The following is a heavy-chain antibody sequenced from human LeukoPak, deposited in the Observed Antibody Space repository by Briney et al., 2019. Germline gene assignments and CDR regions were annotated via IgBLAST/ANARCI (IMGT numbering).Heavy chain of an antibody. Sequence: SQTLSLTCTVSGGSISSGSYYWSWIRQPAGKGLEWIGGIYTSGSTNYNPSLKSRVTISVDTSKNQFSLKLSSVTAADTAVYYCAGVVVAANLDLDYWGQGTLVTVSS. J-gene: IGHJ4*02. CDR3: AGVVVAANLDLDY. CDR2: IYTSGST. D-gene: IGHD2-15*01. V-gene: IGHV4-61*02. CDR1: GGSISSGSYY.